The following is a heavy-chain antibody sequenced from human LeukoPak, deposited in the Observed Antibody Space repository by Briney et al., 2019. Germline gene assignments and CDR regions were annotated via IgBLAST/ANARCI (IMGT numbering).Heavy chain of an antibody. V-gene: IGHV3-23*01. Sequence: GGSLRLSCAASGFTFSSYSMNWVRQAPGEGLEWVSAISGSGGSTDYADSVKGRFTISRDNSKNTLYLQMNSLRAEDTAVYYCAKVSTVSSLSSGYYPIDYWGQGTLVTVSS. CDR1: GFTFSSYS. D-gene: IGHD3-22*01. CDR3: AKVSTVSSLSSGYYPIDY. CDR2: ISGSGGST. J-gene: IGHJ4*02.